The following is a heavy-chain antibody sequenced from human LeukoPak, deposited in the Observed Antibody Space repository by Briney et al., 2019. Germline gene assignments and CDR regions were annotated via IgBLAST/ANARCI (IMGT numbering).Heavy chain of an antibody. CDR2: IYPSDSHT. D-gene: IGHD3-16*02. Sequence: GESLKISCKGSGYTFNTYWIGWVRQTPGKGLEWMGIIYPSDSHTIYSPSFQGQVTVSADKSISIAYLQWSSLKASDTAIYYCVRHYRPPQDSRAAKPTGYYYYYMDVWGTGTTVIVSS. J-gene: IGHJ6*03. CDR1: GYTFNTYW. CDR3: VRHYRPPQDSRAAKPTGYYYYYMDV. V-gene: IGHV5-51*01.